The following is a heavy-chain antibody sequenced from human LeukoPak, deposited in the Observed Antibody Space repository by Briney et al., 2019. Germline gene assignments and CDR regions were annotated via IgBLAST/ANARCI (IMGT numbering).Heavy chain of an antibody. CDR2: IKKDGSDK. J-gene: IGHJ4*02. CDR3: ARDFEFGDENDC. CDR1: GFTFSSYA. V-gene: IGHV3-7*03. Sequence: GGSLRLSCAASGFTFSSYAMHWVRQAPGKGLEWVANIKKDGSDKFYVDSVKGRFTISRDNGKDSLYLQMNSLRVEDTAVYYCARDFEFGDENDCWGQGALVTVSS. D-gene: IGHD4-17*01.